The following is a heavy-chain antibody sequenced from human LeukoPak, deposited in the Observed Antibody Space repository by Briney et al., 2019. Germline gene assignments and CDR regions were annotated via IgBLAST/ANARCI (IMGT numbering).Heavy chain of an antibody. D-gene: IGHD6-13*01. CDR2: INPDASVT. CDR3: ATHPQSAGYHWFDR. CDR1: GFIFNTNW. J-gene: IGHJ5*02. V-gene: IGHV3-7*01. Sequence: GGSLRLSCAASGFIFNTNWISWVRQAPGKGLEWVANINPDASVTQYVDSVKGRFTISRDNGKNSVYLQMNSLRAEDSAVYFCATHPQSAGYHWFDRGGQGTLLTV.